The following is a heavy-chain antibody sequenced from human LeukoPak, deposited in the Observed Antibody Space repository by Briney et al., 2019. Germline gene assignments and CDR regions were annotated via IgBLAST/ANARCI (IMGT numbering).Heavy chain of an antibody. J-gene: IGHJ5*02. CDR1: GFTFSTYG. CDR3: ARGVDILTGYYSPPPRVDWFDP. V-gene: IGHV3-48*04. D-gene: IGHD3-9*01. Sequence: GGSLRLSCAASGFTFSTYGMSWVRQAPGKGLEWVSYISSSGSTIYYADSVKGRFTISRDNAKNSLYLQMNSLRAEDTAVYYCARGVDILTGYYSPPPRVDWFDPWGQGTLVTVSS. CDR2: ISSSGSTI.